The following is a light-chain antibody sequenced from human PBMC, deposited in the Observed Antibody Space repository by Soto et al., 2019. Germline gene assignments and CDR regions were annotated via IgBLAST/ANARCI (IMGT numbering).Light chain of an antibody. J-gene: IGKJ1*01. CDR3: QQYNNWPPWT. CDR2: GAS. V-gene: IGKV3-15*01. CDR1: QSVSSN. Sequence: DIVVMKSPATLSVSPGERATLSCRASQSVSSNLAWYQQKPGQAPRPLIYGASTRATGIPARFSGSGSGTEFTLTISSLQSEDFAVYYCQQYNNWPPWTFGQGTKVDIK.